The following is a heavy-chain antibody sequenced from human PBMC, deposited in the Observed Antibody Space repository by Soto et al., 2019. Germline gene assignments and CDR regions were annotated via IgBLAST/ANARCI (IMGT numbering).Heavy chain of an antibody. V-gene: IGHV6-1*01. J-gene: IGHJ5*02. CDR2: TYYRSKWYN. CDR3: ARELQYSSSSSKFDP. D-gene: IGHD6-6*01. CDR1: RDSVSSNSAA. Sequence: PSQTLSLTCAISRDSVSSNSAAWNWIRQSPSRGLEWLGRTYYRSKWYNDYAVSVKSRITINPDTSKNQFSLQLNSVTPEYTALYYCARELQYSSSSSKFDPWGQGTLVTVSS.